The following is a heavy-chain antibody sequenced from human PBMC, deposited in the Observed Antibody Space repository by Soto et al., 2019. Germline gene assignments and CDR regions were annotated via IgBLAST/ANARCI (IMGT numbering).Heavy chain of an antibody. V-gene: IGHV3-74*01. CDR2: ISSDASST. Sequence: EVQLVESGGGLVQPGGSLRLSCAASGFTFSSYWMHWVRQAPGKGLVWVSRISSDASSTSYADSVKDRFTISTDNAKNTLYLQMMSLRAEDTAVYYCVGTSRVVAAATREDYWGQGTLVTVSS. D-gene: IGHD2-15*01. CDR1: GFTFSSYW. CDR3: VGTSRVVAAATREDY. J-gene: IGHJ4*02.